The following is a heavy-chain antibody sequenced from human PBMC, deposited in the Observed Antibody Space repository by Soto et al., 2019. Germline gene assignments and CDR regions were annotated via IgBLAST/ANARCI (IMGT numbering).Heavy chain of an antibody. V-gene: IGHV1-18*01. CDR2: ISGYNGNT. CDR3: ARVWSGSSGHFQD. Sequence: QVQLVQSAAEVKKPGASVKVSCKASGYTFSSYGITWVRQAPGQGLEWMGRISGYNGNTNYAQKFQGRVIMTTDTSTSTAYMELRSLRSDDTAVYYCARVWSGSSGHFQDWGQGTLVTVSS. D-gene: IGHD6-6*01. J-gene: IGHJ1*01. CDR1: GYTFSSYG.